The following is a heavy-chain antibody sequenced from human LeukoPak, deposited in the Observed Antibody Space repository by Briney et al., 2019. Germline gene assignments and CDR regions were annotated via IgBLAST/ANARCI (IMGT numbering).Heavy chain of an antibody. D-gene: IGHD5-12*01. Sequence: SETLSLTCNVAGGSINSYYWSWIRQPPGKGLEWIGYIYSSGSTNYNPSLKSRVTISVDTSKNQFSLKLSSVTAADTAVYYCARQTWYNGYDRYFDLWGRGTLVTVSS. CDR1: GGSINSYY. J-gene: IGHJ2*01. V-gene: IGHV4-4*09. CDR2: IYSSGST. CDR3: ARQTWYNGYDRYFDL.